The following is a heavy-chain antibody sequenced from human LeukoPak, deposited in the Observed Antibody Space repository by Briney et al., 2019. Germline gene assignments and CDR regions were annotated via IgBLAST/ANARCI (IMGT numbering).Heavy chain of an antibody. CDR3: ARAVRGGNFDY. CDR2: IYSSGST. D-gene: IGHD4-11*01. Sequence: SETLSLTCTASGDSISSYYWSWIRQPPGKGLEWIGYIYSSGSTNYRPSLKSRLTISVDMSKSQFSLKLSSVTAADTAVYYCARAVRGGNFDYWGQGTLVTVSS. J-gene: IGHJ4*02. CDR1: GDSISSYY. V-gene: IGHV4-59*01.